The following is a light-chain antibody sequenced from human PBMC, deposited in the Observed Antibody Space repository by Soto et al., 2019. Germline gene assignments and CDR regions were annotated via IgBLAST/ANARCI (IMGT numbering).Light chain of an antibody. V-gene: IGLV2-14*01. J-gene: IGLJ1*01. CDR3: TSYTTISTLYV. CDR2: EVS. CDR1: SNDIGNYNY. Sequence: QSVLTQPASVSVSPGQSITISCTGTSNDIGNYNYVSWYQQHPGKAPKVMIYEVSNRPSGISNRFSGSKSGNTVSLTISGLQAEDEADYYCTSYTTISTLYVFGSGTKVTVL.